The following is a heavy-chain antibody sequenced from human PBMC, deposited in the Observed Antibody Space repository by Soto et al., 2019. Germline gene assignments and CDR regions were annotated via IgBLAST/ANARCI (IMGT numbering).Heavy chain of an antibody. CDR1: GFTFSSYA. CDR2: ISYDGSNK. V-gene: IGHV3-30-3*01. Sequence: QVQLVESGGGVVQPGRSLRLSCAASGFTFSSYAMHWVRQAPGKGLEWVAVISYDGSNKYYADSVKGRFTISRDNSKNTLDLQMNSRRAEDTAVYYCARDPMGRYYGSGSYYFDYWGQGTLVTVSS. CDR3: ARDPMGRYYGSGSYYFDY. J-gene: IGHJ4*02. D-gene: IGHD3-10*01.